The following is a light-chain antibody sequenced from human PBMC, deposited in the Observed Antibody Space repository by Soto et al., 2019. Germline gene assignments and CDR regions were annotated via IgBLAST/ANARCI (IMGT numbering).Light chain of an antibody. V-gene: IGLV2-14*01. J-gene: IGLJ1*01. CDR1: SSDIGAYNY. CDR2: GVT. Sequence: QSALTQPASVSGSPGQSITISCTGTSSDIGAYNYVSWYQQYPGKAPKLMIYGVTNRPSGVSNRFSGSKTGNTASLTISGLQAEDEADCYCFSHRSGDSHVFGTGTKVTVL. CDR3: FSHRSGDSHV.